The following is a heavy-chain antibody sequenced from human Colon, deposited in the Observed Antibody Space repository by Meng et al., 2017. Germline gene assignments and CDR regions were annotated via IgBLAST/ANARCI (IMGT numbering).Heavy chain of an antibody. V-gene: IGHV4-4*02. CDR3: ARIDYGGNGIEKYFFDY. J-gene: IGHJ4*02. CDR2: IHHGGTT. CDR1: GGSISSNYW. D-gene: IGHD4-23*01. Sequence: QVQLQESGPGLVNPSGTLSLTCAVFGGSISSNYWWSWVRQSPKKGLEWIGEIHHGGTTNYNPSLKSRVTISVDTSNNQFSLKLSSVTAADTAVYYCARIDYGGNGIEKYFFDYWGQGTLVTVSS.